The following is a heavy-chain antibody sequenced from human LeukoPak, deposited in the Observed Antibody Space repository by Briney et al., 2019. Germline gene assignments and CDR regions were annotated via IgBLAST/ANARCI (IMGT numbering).Heavy chain of an antibody. CDR2: IYHSGST. J-gene: IGHJ3*02. Sequence: PSETLSLTCAVSGGSISSGGYSWSWIRQPPGKGLEWIGYIYHSGSTYYNPSLKSRVTISVDTSKNQFSLKLSSVTAADTAVYYCARVRPTVVGYDAFDIWGQGTMVTVSS. D-gene: IGHD4-23*01. CDR3: ARVRPTVVGYDAFDI. V-gene: IGHV4-30-2*05. CDR1: GGSISSGGYS.